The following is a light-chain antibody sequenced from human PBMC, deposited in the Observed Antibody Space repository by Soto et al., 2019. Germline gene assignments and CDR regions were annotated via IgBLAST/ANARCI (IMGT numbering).Light chain of an antibody. J-gene: IGKJ1*01. Sequence: VWAQSPGTLTLSPGERATLSCRASQSVSSNYLAWYQQKPGQAPRLLIYGASSRATGISDRFTGSGSGTDFTLTITTLEPEDFAVYYCQQYGSSPRTFGLGTKVDIK. CDR1: QSVSSNY. V-gene: IGKV3-20*01. CDR3: QQYGSSPRT. CDR2: GAS.